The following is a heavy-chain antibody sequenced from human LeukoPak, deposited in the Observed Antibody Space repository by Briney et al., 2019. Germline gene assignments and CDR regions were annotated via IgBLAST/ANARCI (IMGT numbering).Heavy chain of an antibody. CDR3: ARGGVGVTTPFDY. V-gene: IGHV4-34*01. J-gene: IGHJ4*02. CDR2: INHSGST. CDR1: GGSFSGYY. D-gene: IGHD4-11*01. Sequence: PSETLSLTCAVYGGSFSGYYWSWIRQPPGKGLEWIGEINHSGSTNYNPSLKSRVTISVDTSKNQFSLKLSSVTAADTAVYYCARGGVGVTTPFDYWGQGTLVTVSS.